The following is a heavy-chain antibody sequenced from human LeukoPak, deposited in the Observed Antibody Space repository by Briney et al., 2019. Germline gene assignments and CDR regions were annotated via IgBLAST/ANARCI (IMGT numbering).Heavy chain of an antibody. D-gene: IGHD6-19*01. V-gene: IGHV3-30*02. J-gene: IGHJ4*02. Sequence: GGSLRLSCAASGFTFSSYGMHWVRQAPGKGLEWVAFIRYDGSNKYYADSVKGRFTISRDNSKNTLYLQMNSLRSEDTAVYYCAMGVGAPEDLAVAADFDYWGQGTLVTVSS. CDR3: AMGVGAPEDLAVAADFDY. CDR2: IRYDGSNK. CDR1: GFTFSSYG.